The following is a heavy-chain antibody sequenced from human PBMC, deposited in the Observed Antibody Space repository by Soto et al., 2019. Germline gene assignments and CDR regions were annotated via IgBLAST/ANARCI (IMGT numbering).Heavy chain of an antibody. D-gene: IGHD3-10*01. CDR1: GGTFSSYA. V-gene: IGHV1-69*06. CDR2: IVPLFRTT. J-gene: IGHJ6*02. Sequence: QVQLVQSGAEAKKPGSSVKVSCKTSGGTFSSYAISWVRQAPGQGLEWMGGIVPLFRTTNYAQKFQGRATNTAATSTYTVYMDLSGLTSGYTAVYYCAKGGDNTTWSNLYDRSGLDVWGQGPTVTVSS. CDR3: AKGGDNTTWSNLYDRSGLDV.